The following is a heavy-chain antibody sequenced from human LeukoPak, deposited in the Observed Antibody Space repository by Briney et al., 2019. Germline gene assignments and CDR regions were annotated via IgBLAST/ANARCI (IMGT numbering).Heavy chain of an antibody. D-gene: IGHD3-10*01. V-gene: IGHV4-38-2*01. Sequence: SETLSLTCAVSGYSISSGYYWGWIRQSPGKGLEWIGSAYHNGRTYYSPSLKSRVTISVDTSKNQVSLKLSSVTAADTAVYYCARAKSIITEVRGAVPGRFDFWGLGTLVTVSS. J-gene: IGHJ4*02. CDR3: ARAKSIITEVRGAVPGRFDF. CDR1: GYSISSGYY. CDR2: AYHNGRT.